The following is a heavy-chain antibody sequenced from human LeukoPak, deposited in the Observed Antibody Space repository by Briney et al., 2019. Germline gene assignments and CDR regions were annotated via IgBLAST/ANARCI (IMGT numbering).Heavy chain of an antibody. CDR1: GYAFTNYG. V-gene: IGHV1-18*01. CDR3: ARRHLIGNGYFDH. D-gene: IGHD1-1*01. J-gene: IGHJ4*02. CDR2: ISTFSGNT. Sequence: VASVKVSCKASGYAFTNYGVGWLRLAPGQGLQWLGWISTFSGNTNYAQIVQDRVTMTTDTSTNTAYLELRSLRSDDTAVYYCARRHLIGNGYFDHWGQGTLVTVSS.